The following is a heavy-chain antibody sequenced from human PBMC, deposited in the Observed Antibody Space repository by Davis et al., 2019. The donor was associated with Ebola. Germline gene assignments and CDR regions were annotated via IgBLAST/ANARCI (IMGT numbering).Heavy chain of an antibody. CDR1: GYSFTDDG. CDR2: ISAYNGNT. CDR3: ARDGYKPLKSDYYYYGMDV. Sequence: ASVKVSCKASGYSFTDDGISWVRQAPGQGLEWMEWISAYNGNTNYAQKLQGRVTMTTDTSTSTAYMELRSLRSDDTAVYYCARDGYKPLKSDYYYYGMDVWGQGTTVTVSS. D-gene: IGHD5-24*01. V-gene: IGHV1-18*01. J-gene: IGHJ6*02.